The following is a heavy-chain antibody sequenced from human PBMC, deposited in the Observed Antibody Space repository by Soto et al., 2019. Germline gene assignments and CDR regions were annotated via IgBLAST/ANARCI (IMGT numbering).Heavy chain of an antibody. CDR3: ARYIPGVRYYGMDV. CDR1: GFNFSSYA. J-gene: IGHJ6*02. CDR2: IGESGTPT. Sequence: EVQLLESGGGLVQPGGSLRLSCAASGFNFSSYAMKWVRQAPGKGLEWVSLIGESGTPTYYADSVKGRFTISRDNSGNTLFLEMYSLRPEDTAVYYCARYIPGVRYYGMDVWGQGTTVTVSS. D-gene: IGHD2-2*01. V-gene: IGHV3-23*01.